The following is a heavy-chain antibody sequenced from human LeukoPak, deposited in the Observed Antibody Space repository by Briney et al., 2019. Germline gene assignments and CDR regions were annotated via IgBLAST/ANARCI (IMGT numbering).Heavy chain of an antibody. CDR2: IHPVDSHT. Sequence: GESLKISCKSDGFIFTSDWIGWGRQMPGKGLEWMGIIHPVDSHTRDNPSFQGHVSISADKSISTAYLQWSSLKASDTAMYYCARRGKSAFDVWGQGTMVTVSS. V-gene: IGHV5-51*01. CDR3: ARRGKSAFDV. D-gene: IGHD3-16*01. J-gene: IGHJ3*01. CDR1: GFIFTSDW.